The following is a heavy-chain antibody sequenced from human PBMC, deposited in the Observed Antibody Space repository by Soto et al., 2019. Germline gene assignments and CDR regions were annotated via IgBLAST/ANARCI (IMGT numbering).Heavy chain of an antibody. Sequence: PSETLSLTCTVSGGSISSYYWSWIRQPPGKGLECIGYIYYSGSTNYNPSLKSRVTISVDTSKNQFSLKLSSVTAADTAVYYCARDARITMVRGVKDGVGDYYYGMDVWGQGTTVT. CDR3: ARDARITMVRGVKDGVGDYYYGMDV. D-gene: IGHD3-10*01. CDR2: IYYSGST. J-gene: IGHJ6*02. CDR1: GGSISSYY. V-gene: IGHV4-59*01.